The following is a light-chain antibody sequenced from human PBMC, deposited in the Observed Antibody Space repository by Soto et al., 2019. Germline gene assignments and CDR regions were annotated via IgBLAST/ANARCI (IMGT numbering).Light chain of an antibody. Sequence: QSVLTQSPSASGTPGQRVTISCSASSSNFVSNSVSWYQHVPGTAPKLLISRNHQRPSGVPDRFSASKSGTSASLAISDLRSEDEADYFCCSYAGAYRYVFGSGTKLTVL. CDR1: SSNFVSNS. CDR3: CSYAGAYRYV. V-gene: IGLV1-47*01. CDR2: RNH. J-gene: IGLJ1*01.